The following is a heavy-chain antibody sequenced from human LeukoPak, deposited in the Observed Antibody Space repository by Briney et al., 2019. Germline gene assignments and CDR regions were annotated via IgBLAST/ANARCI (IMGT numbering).Heavy chain of an antibody. Sequence: SETLSLTCTVSGGSISSYYRSWIRQSPGKGLVWIGYIYYSGSTNYNPSLKSRVTISEDMSKNQFSLKLSSVTAADTALYYCARHFTYYYDSSGYPRDAFDIWGQGTMVTVSS. CDR3: ARHFTYYYDSSGYPRDAFDI. J-gene: IGHJ3*02. D-gene: IGHD3-22*01. CDR2: IYYSGST. V-gene: IGHV4-59*08. CDR1: GGSISSYY.